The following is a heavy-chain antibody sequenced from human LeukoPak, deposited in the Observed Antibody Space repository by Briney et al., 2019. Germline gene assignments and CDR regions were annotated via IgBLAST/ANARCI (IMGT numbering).Heavy chain of an antibody. CDR3: ARGTNYYDSSGYLTRDLDY. D-gene: IGHD3-22*01. CDR1: GGSISSYY. J-gene: IGHJ4*02. V-gene: IGHV4-59*01. CDR2: IYYSGST. Sequence: SETLSLTCTVSGGSISSYYWSWIRQPPGKGLEWIGYIYYSGSTNYNPSLKSRVTISVDTSKNQFSLKLSSVTAADTAVYYCARGTNYYDSSGYLTRDLDYWGRGTLVTVSS.